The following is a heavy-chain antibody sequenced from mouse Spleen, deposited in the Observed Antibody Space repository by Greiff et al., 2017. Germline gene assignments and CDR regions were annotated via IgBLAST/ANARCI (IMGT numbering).Heavy chain of an antibody. Sequence: QVQLKETGPGLVAPSQSLSITCTVSGFSLTSYGVHWVRQPPGKGLEWLVVIWSDGSTNYNSALKSRLSISKDNSKSQVFLKMNSLQTDDTAMYYCASNIYYDYHYAMDYWGQGTSVTVSS. CDR2: IWSDGST. CDR3: ASNIYYDYHYAMDY. D-gene: IGHD2-4*01. J-gene: IGHJ4*01. CDR1: GFSLTSYG. V-gene: IGHV2-6*03.